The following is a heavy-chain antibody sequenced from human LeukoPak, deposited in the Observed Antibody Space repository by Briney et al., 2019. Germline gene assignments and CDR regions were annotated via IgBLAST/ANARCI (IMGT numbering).Heavy chain of an antibody. D-gene: IGHD6-13*01. CDR3: ARDPAAWDY. Sequence: GGSLRLSCAASGFTFSNYWMSWVRQAPGKGLEWVVNIKEDGSEEYYVDSVRGRFTISRDNTKNSLFLQMNSLRAEDTAVYYCARDPAAWDYWGQGVLVTVSS. CDR1: GFTFSNYW. CDR2: IKEDGSEE. J-gene: IGHJ4*02. V-gene: IGHV3-7*01.